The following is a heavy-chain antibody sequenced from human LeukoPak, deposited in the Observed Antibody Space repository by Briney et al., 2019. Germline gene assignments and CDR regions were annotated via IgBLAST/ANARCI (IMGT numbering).Heavy chain of an antibody. Sequence: PGGSLRLSCAASGFTFSSYAMSWVRQAPGKGLEWVSAISGSGGSTYYADSVKGRFTISRDNSKNTLYLQMNSLRAEDTAVYYCAKGTMVRGAHYYFDYWGQGTLVTVSS. V-gene: IGHV3-23*01. CDR2: ISGSGGST. J-gene: IGHJ4*02. D-gene: IGHD3-10*01. CDR1: GFTFSSYA. CDR3: AKGTMVRGAHYYFDY.